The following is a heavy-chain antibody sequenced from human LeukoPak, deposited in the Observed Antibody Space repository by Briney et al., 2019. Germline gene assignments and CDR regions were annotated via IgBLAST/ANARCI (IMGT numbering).Heavy chain of an antibody. Sequence: ASVKVSCKASGYTFTSYYMHWVRQAPGQGLEWMGIINPSGGSTTYAQKLQGRVTITTDTSTSTAYMELRSLRSDDMAVYYCARGGQLDYWGQGTLVTVSS. CDR1: GYTFTSYY. CDR3: ARGGQLDY. CDR2: INPSGGST. J-gene: IGHJ4*02. V-gene: IGHV1-46*01.